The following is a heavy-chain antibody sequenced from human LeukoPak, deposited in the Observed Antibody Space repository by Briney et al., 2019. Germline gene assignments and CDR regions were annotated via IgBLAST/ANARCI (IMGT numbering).Heavy chain of an antibody. V-gene: IGHV4-59*01. CDR2: IYYSGST. CDR3: ARYRPYYYDSSGYYYYFDY. CDR1: GGSISSYY. J-gene: IGHJ4*02. D-gene: IGHD3-22*01. Sequence: KPSETLSLTCTVSGGSISSYYWSWIRQPPGKGLEWIGYIYYSGSTNYNPSLKSRVTISVDTSKNQFSLKLSSATAADTAVYYCARYRPYYYDSSGYYYYFDYWGQGTLVTVSS.